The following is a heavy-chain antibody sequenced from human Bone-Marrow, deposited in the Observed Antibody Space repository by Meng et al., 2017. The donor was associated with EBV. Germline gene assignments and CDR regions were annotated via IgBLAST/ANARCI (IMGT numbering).Heavy chain of an antibody. V-gene: IGHV1-18*01. CDR3: ARDLGYTSSCHDY. CDR2: ISADKGNR. Sequence: HVQLVQSGVEVKKPGASVKVSCKTSGYTFTSYAISWVRQAPGQGLEWMGWISADKGNRNYAQKFQDRVTLTTDTSTRTAYMELRSLRSDDTAVYFCARDLGYTSSCHDYWGQGTLVTVSS. D-gene: IGHD6-13*01. CDR1: GYTFTSYA. J-gene: IGHJ4*02.